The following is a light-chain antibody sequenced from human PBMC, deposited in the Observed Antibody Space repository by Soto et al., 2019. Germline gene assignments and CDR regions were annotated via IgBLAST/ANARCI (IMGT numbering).Light chain of an antibody. J-gene: IGLJ1*01. CDR2: EVS. Sequence: QSALTQPASVSGSPGQSITISFTGTSSDVGGYNYVSWYQQHPGKAPKLMIYEVSNRPSGVSNRFSGSKSGNTASLTISGLQADDEADYYCSSYTSSSTTFGTGTKLTVL. CDR3: SSYTSSSTT. CDR1: SSDVGGYNY. V-gene: IGLV2-14*01.